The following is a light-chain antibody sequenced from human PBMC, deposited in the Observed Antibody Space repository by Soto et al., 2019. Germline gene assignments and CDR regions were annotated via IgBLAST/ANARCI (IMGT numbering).Light chain of an antibody. V-gene: IGLV2-11*01. CDR3: CSYAGSYTFDV. J-gene: IGLJ1*01. Sequence: QSVLTQPRSVSGSPGQSVTISCTGTSSDVGGYNYVSWSQQHPGKAPKLMIYDVSKRPSGVPDRFSGSKSGNTASLTISGLQAEDEADYYCCSYAGSYTFDVFGTGTKVTVL. CDR1: SSDVGGYNY. CDR2: DVS.